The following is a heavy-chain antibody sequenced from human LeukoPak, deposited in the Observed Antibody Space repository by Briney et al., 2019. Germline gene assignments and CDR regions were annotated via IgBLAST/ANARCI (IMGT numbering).Heavy chain of an antibody. V-gene: IGHV3-74*01. J-gene: IGHJ3*02. Sequence: GGSLRLXCAASGFIFNSYWFHWVRQAPGKGLVWVSRINSDGSDTIYADSVKGRFTISRDNAKSTVYLQMNSLKAEDTAVYYCARGGYHHGFDIWGQGTMVTVSS. D-gene: IGHD2-15*01. CDR1: GFIFNSYW. CDR2: INSDGSDT. CDR3: ARGGYHHGFDI.